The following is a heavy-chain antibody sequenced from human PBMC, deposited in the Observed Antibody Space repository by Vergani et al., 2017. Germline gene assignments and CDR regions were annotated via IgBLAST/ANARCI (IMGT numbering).Heavy chain of an antibody. J-gene: IGHJ4*02. CDR2: VSFRGDT. V-gene: IGHV4-59*02. D-gene: IGHD3-10*01. CDR3: ARSRIYYGAGSPDY. CDR1: GASVNSYY. Sequence: QVKLQESGPGLVKPSETLSLTCTVSGASVNSYYWSWIRQPPGKGLEWMGYVSFRGDTLYDPSVKGRMTISLNTSSNQFSLYLTSVTAADTAVYYCARSRIYYGAGSPDYWGQGTLVIVSS.